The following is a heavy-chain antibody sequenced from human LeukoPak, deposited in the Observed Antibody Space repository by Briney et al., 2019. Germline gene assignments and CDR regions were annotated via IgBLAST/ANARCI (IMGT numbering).Heavy chain of an antibody. V-gene: IGHV3-21*01. CDR3: ARSRYDSSGYYGIIGN. CDR1: GFTFGDSS. Sequence: GRSLRLSCTASGFTFGDSSMSWFRQAPGKGLEWVSSISSSSIYKYYADSVKGRFTISRDNAKKSLYLQMNSLRAEDTAVYYCARSRYDSSGYYGIIGNWGQGTLVTVSS. CDR2: ISSSSIYK. D-gene: IGHD3-22*01. J-gene: IGHJ4*02.